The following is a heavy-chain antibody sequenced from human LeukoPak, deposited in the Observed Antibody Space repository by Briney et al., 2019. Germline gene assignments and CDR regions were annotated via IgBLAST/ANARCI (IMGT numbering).Heavy chain of an antibody. D-gene: IGHD6-19*01. J-gene: IGHJ4*02. CDR3: AVSSGWYKIDY. Sequence: SETLSLTCAVYGGSFSGYYWSWIRQPPGKGLEWIGEMYHSGSTNYNPSLKSRVTISIDTSKNQFSLKLNSVTAADTAVYYCAVSSGWYKIDYWGQGTLVTVSS. V-gene: IGHV4-34*01. CDR2: MYHSGST. CDR1: GGSFSGYY.